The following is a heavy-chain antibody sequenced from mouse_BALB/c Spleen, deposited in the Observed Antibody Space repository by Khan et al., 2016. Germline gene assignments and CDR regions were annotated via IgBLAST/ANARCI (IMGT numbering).Heavy chain of an antibody. V-gene: IGHV3-8*02. CDR1: GDSITSGY. Sequence: VQLKESGPSLVKPSQTLSLTCSVTGDSITSGYWNWIRKFPGNTLEYMVYISYRGIPYYHPSLKSRISIPRDTAKNQYYLQLNSVTTEYTATYYCATYDGYYCDYWGQGTTPSVSS. D-gene: IGHD2-3*01. J-gene: IGHJ2*01. CDR2: ISYRGIP. CDR3: ATYDGYYCDY.